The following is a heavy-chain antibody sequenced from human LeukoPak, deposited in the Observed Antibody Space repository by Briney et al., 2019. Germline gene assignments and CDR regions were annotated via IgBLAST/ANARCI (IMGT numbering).Heavy chain of an antibody. CDR2: ITGRAGDT. V-gene: IGHV3-23*01. D-gene: IGHD3-3*01. CDR1: GFTFSSFG. CDR3: AKFPYHDVFGWFDP. Sequence: GGSLTLSCAASGFTFSSFGMSWVRQAPGQGLEFVSGITGRAGDTFYADFVKGRFTIARDNSKNILYLQMSSLKVDDTAVYYCAKFPYHDVFGWFDPWGQGTLVSVSS. J-gene: IGHJ5*02.